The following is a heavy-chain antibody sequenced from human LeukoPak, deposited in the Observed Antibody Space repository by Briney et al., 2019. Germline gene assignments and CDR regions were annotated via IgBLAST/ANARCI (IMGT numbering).Heavy chain of an antibody. CDR2: INTDGGTT. CDR1: GFTFSTFA. D-gene: IGHD6-19*01. J-gene: IGHJ4*02. V-gene: IGHV3-64*01. CDR3: ARVSWLPFDY. Sequence: GGSLRLSCAASGFTFSTFAMQWVRQAPEKGLEYVSGINTDGGTTYYANSVKGRFTISRDNPKNTLYLQMGSLRVEDTAVYYCARVSWLPFDYWGQGTLATVSS.